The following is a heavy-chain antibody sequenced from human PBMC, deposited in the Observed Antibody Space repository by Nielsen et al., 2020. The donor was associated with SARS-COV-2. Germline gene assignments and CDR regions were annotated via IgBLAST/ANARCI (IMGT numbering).Heavy chain of an antibody. V-gene: IGHV3-23*01. CDR3: AKQYSDNDYDAFDI. D-gene: IGHD5-12*01. Sequence: ESLKISCAASGSPFSSHAMTWVRPPPGKGLEWVSAIPGSGGSTYYPDSVKGRLTISRDYSKNTLFLQTNSLGAEDTAVYYCAKQYSDNDYDAFDIWGQGTMVTVSS. J-gene: IGHJ3*02. CDR2: IPGSGGST. CDR1: GSPFSSHA.